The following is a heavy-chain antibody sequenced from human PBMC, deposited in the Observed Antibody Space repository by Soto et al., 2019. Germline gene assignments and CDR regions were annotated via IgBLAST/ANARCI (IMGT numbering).Heavy chain of an antibody. CDR2: IIPIFGTA. D-gene: IGHD6-19*01. CDR3: VRVGLGIAVAGDSAEYFQH. J-gene: IGHJ1*01. Sequence: GASVKVSCKASGGTFSSYAISWVRQAPGQGLEWMGGIIPIFGTANYAQKFQGRVTITADESTSTAYMELSSLRSEDTAVYYCVRVGLGIAVAGDSAEYFQHWGQGTLVTVSS. CDR1: GGTFSSYA. V-gene: IGHV1-69*13.